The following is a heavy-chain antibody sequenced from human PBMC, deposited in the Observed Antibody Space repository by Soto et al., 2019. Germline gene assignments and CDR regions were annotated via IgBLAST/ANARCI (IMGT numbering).Heavy chain of an antibody. D-gene: IGHD3-10*01. CDR3: ARDREVYYGSGSYYKGGPRYFDY. Sequence: VQLVESGGGLAQPGGSLRLSCAASGFTFSSYWMNWVRQAPGQGLEWMGGIIPIFGTANYAQKFQGRVTITADESTSTAYMELSSLRSEDTAVYYCARDREVYYGSGSYYKGGPRYFDYWGQGTLVTVSS. V-gene: IGHV1-69*01. CDR1: GFTFSSYW. CDR2: IIPIFGTA. J-gene: IGHJ4*02.